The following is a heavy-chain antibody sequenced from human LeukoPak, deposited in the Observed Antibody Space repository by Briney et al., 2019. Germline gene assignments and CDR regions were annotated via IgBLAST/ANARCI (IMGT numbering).Heavy chain of an antibody. J-gene: IGHJ3*02. CDR2: IIPILGIA. CDR1: GGTFSSYT. Sequence: ASVKVSCKASGGTFSSYTISWVRQAPGRGLEWMGRIIPILGIANYAQKFQGRVTITADKSTSTAYMELSSLRSEDTAVYYCARTEWELRDAFDIWGQGTMVTVSS. D-gene: IGHD1-26*01. V-gene: IGHV1-69*02. CDR3: ARTEWELRDAFDI.